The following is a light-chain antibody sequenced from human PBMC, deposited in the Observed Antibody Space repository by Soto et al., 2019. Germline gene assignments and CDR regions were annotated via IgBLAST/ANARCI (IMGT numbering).Light chain of an antibody. CDR1: NSDVGIYDF. Sequence: QSALTQPASVSGTPGKSITISCTGSNSDVGIYDFVSWYQHHPGSAPKLIVSEFSHRPSGVSNRFSGSKSGNTASLTISGPQSEDEADYYCISYAGSYTVLFGGGTKLTVL. J-gene: IGLJ2*01. V-gene: IGLV2-14*01. CDR2: EFS. CDR3: ISYAGSYTVL.